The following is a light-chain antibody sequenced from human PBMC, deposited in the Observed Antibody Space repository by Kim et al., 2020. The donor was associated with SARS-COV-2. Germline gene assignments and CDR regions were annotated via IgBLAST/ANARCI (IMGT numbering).Light chain of an antibody. CDR1: SSNIGSNY. CDR3: AAWDDSLSGPV. Sequence: ELTQPPSASGTPGQRVTISCSGSSSNIGSNYVYWYQQLPGTAPKLLIYRNNQRPSGVPDRFSGSKSGTSASLAISGLRSEDEADYFCAAWDDSLSGPVFGGGTKLTVL. J-gene: IGLJ3*02. CDR2: RNN. V-gene: IGLV1-47*01.